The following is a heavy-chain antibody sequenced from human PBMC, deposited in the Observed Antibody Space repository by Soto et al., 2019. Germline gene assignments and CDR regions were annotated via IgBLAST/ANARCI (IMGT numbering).Heavy chain of an antibody. J-gene: IGHJ6*02. Sequence: WGSLRLSCAASGFAFSSYWMSWVRQAPGKGLEWVANIKQDGSEKYYVDSVKGRFTISRDNAKNSLYLQMNSLRAEDTAVYYCARDLQGITIFGVPKGGMDVWGQGTTVTVSS. CDR1: GFAFSSYW. CDR3: ARDLQGITIFGVPKGGMDV. CDR2: IKQDGSEK. V-gene: IGHV3-7*03. D-gene: IGHD3-3*01.